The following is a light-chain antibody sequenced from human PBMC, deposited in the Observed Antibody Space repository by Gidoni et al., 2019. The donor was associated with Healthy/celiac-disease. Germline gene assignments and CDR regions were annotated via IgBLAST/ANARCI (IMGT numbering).Light chain of an antibody. Sequence: QSISSWLAWYQQKPGKAPKLLIYKASSLESGVPSRFSGSGSGTEFTLTISSLQPDDFATYYCQQYNSYPWSFXQXTKVEIK. CDR1: QSISSW. CDR2: KAS. J-gene: IGKJ1*01. V-gene: IGKV1-5*03. CDR3: QQYNSYPWS.